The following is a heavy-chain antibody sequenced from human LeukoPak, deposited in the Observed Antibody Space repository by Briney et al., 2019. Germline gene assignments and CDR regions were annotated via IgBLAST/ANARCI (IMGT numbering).Heavy chain of an antibody. CDR1: GFTFSSYG. CDR2: IWYDGSNK. J-gene: IGHJ4*02. D-gene: IGHD3-22*01. CDR3: AKDCCYDSSGYYGN. V-gene: IGHV3-33*06. Sequence: SGGSLRLSCAASGFTFSSYGMHWVRQAPGKGLEWVAVIWYDGSNKYYADSVKGRFTISRDNSKNTLYLQMNSLRAEDTAVYYCAKDCCYDSSGYYGNWGQGTLVTVSS.